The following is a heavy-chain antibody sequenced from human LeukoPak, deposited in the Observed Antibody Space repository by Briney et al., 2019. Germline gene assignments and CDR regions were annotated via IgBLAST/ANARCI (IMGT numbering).Heavy chain of an antibody. J-gene: IGHJ6*02. CDR3: ARGRGKQPGDGMDV. CDR1: GGSFSGYY. Sequence: SETLSLTCAVYGGSFSGYYWSWIRQPPGKGLEWIGEINHSGSTNYNPSLKSRATISVDTSKNQFSLKLSSVTAADTAVYYCARGRGKQPGDGMDVWGQGTTVTVSS. V-gene: IGHV4-34*01. D-gene: IGHD3-10*01. CDR2: INHSGST.